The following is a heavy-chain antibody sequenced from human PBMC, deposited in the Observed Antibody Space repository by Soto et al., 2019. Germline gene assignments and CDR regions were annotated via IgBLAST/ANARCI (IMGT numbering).Heavy chain of an antibody. D-gene: IGHD6-13*01. V-gene: IGHV4-4*07. CDR1: GASMNSYH. CDR3: ARDQGVAAAGITWFDP. Sequence: SETLSLTCTVSGASMNSYHWSWIRQPAGKGLEWIGHIHSSGSTNYNPSLKSRVTMSVDTSKNQFSLRLMSLTAADTAVYYCARDQGVAAAGITWFDPWGQGSLVTAPQ. J-gene: IGHJ5*02. CDR2: IHSSGST.